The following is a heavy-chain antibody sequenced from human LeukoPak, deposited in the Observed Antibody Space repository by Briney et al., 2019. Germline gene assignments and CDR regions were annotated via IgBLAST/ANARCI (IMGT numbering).Heavy chain of an antibody. V-gene: IGHV4-34*01. CDR1: GGSFSGYY. Sequence: KPSETLSLTCAVYGGSFSGYYWSWIRQPPGKGLEWIGEINHSGSTNYNPSLKSRVTISVDTSKNRFSLKLSSVTAADTAVYYCARGYGSGSYHYYYYYGMDVWGKGTTVTVSS. D-gene: IGHD3-10*01. CDR3: ARGYGSGSYHYYYYYGMDV. J-gene: IGHJ6*04. CDR2: INHSGST.